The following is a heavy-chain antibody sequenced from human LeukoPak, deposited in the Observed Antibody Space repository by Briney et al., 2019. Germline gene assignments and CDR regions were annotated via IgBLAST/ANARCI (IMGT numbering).Heavy chain of an antibody. J-gene: IGHJ6*03. CDR1: GFTFSSYS. CDR2: ISSSSSYI. D-gene: IGHD2-8*01. CDR3: ARVLRTNGPFYYYYYYMDV. Sequence: GGSLRLSCAASGFTFSSYSMNWVRQALGKGLEWVSSISSSSSYIYYADSVKGRFTISRDNAKNSLYLQMNSLRAEDTAVYYCARVLRTNGPFYYYYYYMDVWGKGTTVTVSS. V-gene: IGHV3-21*01.